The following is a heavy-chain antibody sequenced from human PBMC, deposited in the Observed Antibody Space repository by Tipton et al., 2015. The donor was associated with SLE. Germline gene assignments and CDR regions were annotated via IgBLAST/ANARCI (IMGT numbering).Heavy chain of an antibody. CDR1: GFSFSSYL. V-gene: IGHV3-7*01. CDR2: IKEDGRQK. J-gene: IGHJ3*02. CDR3: ARGDFSSGDYNDAFDI. D-gene: IGHD3-3*01. Sequence: SLRLSCVASGFSFSSYLMSWVRQAPGGGLEGVANIKEDGRQKFYVDSIKGRFTISRDNDKNSVYLQMNSLRAEDTAIYFCARGDFSSGDYNDAFDIWGQGTVVTVSS.